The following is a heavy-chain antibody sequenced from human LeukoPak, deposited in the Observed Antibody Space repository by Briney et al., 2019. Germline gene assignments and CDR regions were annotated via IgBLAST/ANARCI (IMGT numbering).Heavy chain of an antibody. J-gene: IGHJ4*02. CDR3: AKLTTVDGESPFDY. D-gene: IGHD4-23*01. CDR2: IYSGGST. Sequence: GGSLRLSCAASGFTVSSNYMSWVRQAPGKGLEWVSVIYSGGSTYYADSVKGRFTISRDNSKNTLYLQMNSLRAEDTAVYYCAKLTTVDGESPFDYWGQGTLVTVSS. CDR1: GFTVSSNY. V-gene: IGHV3-53*01.